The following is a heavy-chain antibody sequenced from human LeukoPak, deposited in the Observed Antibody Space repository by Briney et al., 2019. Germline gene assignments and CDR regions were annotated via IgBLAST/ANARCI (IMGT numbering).Heavy chain of an antibody. J-gene: IGHJ3*02. CDR2: MSYDGNNK. Sequence: PGGSLRLSCAASGFTFSSYCMHWVRQAPGKGLEWVAVMSYDGNNKYYADSVKGLFTIYRDNSENTLYLQMNNLRAEDTDVYYCARSGVQWQWLLNYDAFDIWGQGTRVTVSS. V-gene: IGHV3-30*03. D-gene: IGHD6-19*01. CDR3: ARSGVQWQWLLNYDAFDI. CDR1: GFTFSSYC.